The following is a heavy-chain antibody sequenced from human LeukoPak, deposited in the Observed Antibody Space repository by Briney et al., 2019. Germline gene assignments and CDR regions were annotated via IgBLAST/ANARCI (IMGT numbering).Heavy chain of an antibody. CDR2: INQDGSEK. CDR3: ARDRGYTYYYDSSGYYSNKFFAY. J-gene: IGHJ4*02. CDR1: GFTFSSYW. V-gene: IGHV3-7*01. D-gene: IGHD3-22*01. Sequence: GGSLRLSCAASGFTFSSYWMSWVRQAPGQGQEWVANINQDGSEKYYVDSVKGRFTISRDNAKNSLYLQMNSLRAEDTAVYYCARDRGYTYYYDSSGYYSNKFFAYWGQGTLVTVSS.